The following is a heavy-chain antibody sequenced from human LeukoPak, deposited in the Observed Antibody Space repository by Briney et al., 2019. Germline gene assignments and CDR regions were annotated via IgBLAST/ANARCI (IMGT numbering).Heavy chain of an antibody. CDR2: IYHSEST. V-gene: IGHV4-59*01. CDR3: ARARTQQQWSSMDV. D-gene: IGHD5-18*01. CDR1: GGSITYYY. J-gene: IGHJ6*02. Sequence: SETLSLTCTVSGGSITYYYWTWIRQPPGKGLEWIGYIYHSESTNYNPSLKSRVTISVDTSKNQFSLKLTSVTAADTAVYYCARARTQQQWSSMDVWGQGTTVTVSS.